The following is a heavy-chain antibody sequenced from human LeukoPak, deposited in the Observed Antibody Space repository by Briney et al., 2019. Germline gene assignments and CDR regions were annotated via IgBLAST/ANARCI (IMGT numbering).Heavy chain of an antibody. Sequence: GGSLRLSCAASGFTFSSYGMHWLRQAPGKGLEWVAVISYDGSNKYYADSVKGRFTISRDNSKNTLYLQMNSLRAEDTAVYYCAKDQGKYIENWGQGTLVTVSS. V-gene: IGHV3-30*18. CDR1: GFTFSSYG. D-gene: IGHD5-12*01. CDR3: AKDQGKYIEN. J-gene: IGHJ4*02. CDR2: ISYDGSNK.